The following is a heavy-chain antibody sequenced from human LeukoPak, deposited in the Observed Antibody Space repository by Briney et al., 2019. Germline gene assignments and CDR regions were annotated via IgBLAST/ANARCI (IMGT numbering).Heavy chain of an antibody. V-gene: IGHV3-48*04. D-gene: IGHD3-10*01. CDR2: ISSSSSTI. CDR3: ARARGSSYYGMDV. CDR1: GFTFSSYS. J-gene: IGHJ6*02. Sequence: GGSLRLSCAAPGFTFSSYSMNWVRQAPGKGLEWVSYISSSSSTIYYADSVKGRFTISRDNAKNSLYLQMNSLRAEDTAVYYCARARGSSYYGMDVWGQGTTVTVSS.